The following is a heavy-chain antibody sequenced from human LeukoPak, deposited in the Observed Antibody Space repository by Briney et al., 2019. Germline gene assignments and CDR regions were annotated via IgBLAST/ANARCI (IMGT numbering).Heavy chain of an antibody. J-gene: IGHJ4*02. CDR3: ARGYYSKYLDY. CDR1: GGSISSYY. CDR2: IYYSGST. V-gene: IGHV4-59*01. D-gene: IGHD4-11*01. Sequence: SETLSLTCTVSGGSISSYYWSWIRQPPGKGLEWIGYIYYSGSTNYNPSLKSRVTISVDTSKNQCSLKLSSVTAADTAVYYCARGYYSKYLDYWGQGTLVTSPQ.